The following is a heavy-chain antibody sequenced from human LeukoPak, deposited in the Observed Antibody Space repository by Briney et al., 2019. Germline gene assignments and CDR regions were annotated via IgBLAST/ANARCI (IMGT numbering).Heavy chain of an antibody. V-gene: IGHV5-51*01. Sequence: GASLQISCQGSGSRFTSYWIGWVRQLPGKGLEWMGIIYPGDSDTRYSPSFPGQGTISADKSISTAYLQWSSLQASDTAIYYCARLGGNWESDYWGQGTLVTVSS. CDR1: GSRFTSYW. CDR3: ARLGGNWESDY. D-gene: IGHD7-27*01. J-gene: IGHJ4*02. CDR2: IYPGDSDT.